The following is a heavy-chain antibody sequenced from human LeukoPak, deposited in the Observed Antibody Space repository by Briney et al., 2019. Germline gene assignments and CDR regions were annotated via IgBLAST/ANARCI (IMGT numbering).Heavy chain of an antibody. CDR1: GFTFSDYA. CDR2: ISSGGSYI. CDR3: ARGPALYCTSSSCLDGVD. J-gene: IGHJ4*02. Sequence: GGALRLSCAASGFTFSDYAMNWVRQAPGKGLERVSSISSGGSYISYADSVKGRFTVSRDNAKDSLFLHMRSLGDEDTAVYYCARGPALYCTSSSCLDGVDWGQGTLVSVTS. D-gene: IGHD2-2*01. V-gene: IGHV3-21*01.